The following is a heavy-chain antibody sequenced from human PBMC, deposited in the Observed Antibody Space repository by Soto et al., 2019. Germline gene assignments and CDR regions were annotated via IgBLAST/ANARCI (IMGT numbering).Heavy chain of an antibody. Sequence: HWLRQDPGKGLEWVAVISYDGSYKYYADSVKGRFPLSRDNSKNTLYLQMNSLRAEDTSVYYCARDSVFDWLFLFQ. CDR3: ARDSVFDWLFLFQ. J-gene: IGHJ1*01. D-gene: IGHD3-9*01. CDR2: ISYDGSYK. V-gene: IGHV3-30-3*01.